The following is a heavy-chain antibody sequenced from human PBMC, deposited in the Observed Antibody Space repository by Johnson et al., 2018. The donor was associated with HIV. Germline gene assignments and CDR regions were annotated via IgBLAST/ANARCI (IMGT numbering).Heavy chain of an antibody. CDR2: IYSGGST. CDR3: ARDSGNDAFDI. D-gene: IGHD4-23*01. J-gene: IGHJ3*02. CDR1: GFTVTSNF. V-gene: IGHV3-66*01. Sequence: RLVESGGGVVQPGRSLRLSCAAAGFTVTSNFMSWVRQAPGKGLEWVSVIYSGGSTYYADSVKGRFTLYRDSSKSTLYLQMNSLRTEDTAVYYCARDSGNDAFDIWGQGTMVTVSS.